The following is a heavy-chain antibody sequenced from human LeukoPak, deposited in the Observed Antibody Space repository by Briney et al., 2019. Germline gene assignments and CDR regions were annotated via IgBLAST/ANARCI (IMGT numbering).Heavy chain of an antibody. CDR1: GYTFTSYG. Sequence: WASVKVSCKASGYTFTSYGISWVRQAPGQGLEWMGGIIPIFGTANYAQKFQGRGRITADESTSTADMGLSSLRPDDTAVYYCAREEQQLVPTVGFFGDWGQGTLVTVSS. CDR2: IIPIFGTA. J-gene: IGHJ4*02. V-gene: IGHV1-69*13. D-gene: IGHD6-13*01. CDR3: AREEQQLVPTVGFFGD.